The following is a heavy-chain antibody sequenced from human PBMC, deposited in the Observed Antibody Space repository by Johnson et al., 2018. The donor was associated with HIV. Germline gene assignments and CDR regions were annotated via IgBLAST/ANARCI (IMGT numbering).Heavy chain of an antibody. Sequence: QVQLVESGGGVVQPGRSLRLSCAASGFTFSDSAMHWVRQAPGKGLEWVAFIRYDGSNKYYADSVKGRFTISRDNSKNTLYLQMNSLRAEDTAVYYCARGLQARFDAFDIWGQGTMVTVSS. J-gene: IGHJ3*02. D-gene: IGHD5-24*01. CDR1: GFTFSDSA. CDR2: IRYDGSNK. CDR3: ARGLQARFDAFDI. V-gene: IGHV3-33*08.